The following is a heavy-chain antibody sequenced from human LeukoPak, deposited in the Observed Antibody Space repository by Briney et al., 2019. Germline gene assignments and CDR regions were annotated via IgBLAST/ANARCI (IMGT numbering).Heavy chain of an antibody. Sequence: GGSLRLSCAASGFTFSSYSMNWVRQVPGKGLEWVSYISSRGSTIYYADSVKGRFTISRDNAKNSLYLQMSSLRAEDTAVYYCARDKYSGSYQPDYWGQGTLVTVSS. CDR2: ISSRGSTI. D-gene: IGHD1-26*01. CDR1: GFTFSSYS. V-gene: IGHV3-48*01. CDR3: ARDKYSGSYQPDY. J-gene: IGHJ4*02.